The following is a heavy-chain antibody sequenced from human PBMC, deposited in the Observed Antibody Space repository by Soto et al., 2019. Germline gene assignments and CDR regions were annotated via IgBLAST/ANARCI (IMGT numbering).Heavy chain of an antibody. CDR2: IIPIFGTA. Sequence: SVKVSCKASGGTFSSYAISWVRQAPGQGLEWMGGIIPIFGTANYAQKFQGRVTITADKSTSTAYMELSSLRSEDTAVYYCARDGATKYYYGSGSQTYYYYGMDVWGQGTTVTVSS. J-gene: IGHJ6*02. V-gene: IGHV1-69*06. CDR1: GGTFSSYA. D-gene: IGHD3-10*01. CDR3: ARDGATKYYYGSGSQTYYYYGMDV.